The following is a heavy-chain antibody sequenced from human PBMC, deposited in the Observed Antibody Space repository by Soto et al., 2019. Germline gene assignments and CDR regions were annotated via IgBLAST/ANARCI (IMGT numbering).Heavy chain of an antibody. Sequence: EVHLVESGGGLVQPGRSLRLSCAASGFTFDDYAMHWVRRVPGKGLEWVSSISWNSNIIGYGDSVEGRFTISRDNAKNSLYLQMNSLRPEDTAFYYCAKGGPDAFCSGGRCYFDYWGQGILVTVSS. J-gene: IGHJ4*02. D-gene: IGHD2-15*01. CDR2: ISWNSNII. V-gene: IGHV3-9*01. CDR3: AKGGPDAFCSGGRCYFDY. CDR1: GFTFDDYA.